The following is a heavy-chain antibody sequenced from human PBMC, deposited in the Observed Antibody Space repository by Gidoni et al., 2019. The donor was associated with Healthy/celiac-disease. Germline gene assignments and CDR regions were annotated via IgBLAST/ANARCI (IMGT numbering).Heavy chain of an antibody. CDR1: GCTSSSYS. V-gene: IGHV3-21*01. CDR3: ARDRAMIKPFDY. Sequence: EVKRMECGGGQGKPGGSLRLSWAAAGCTSSSYSMNWVRQAPGKGLEWVSSISCRSSYIYYADSVKSRFTISRDNAKNSLSLQMNSLRAEGTAVYYCARDRAMIKPFDYWGQRTLVTVSS. J-gene: IGHJ4*02. CDR2: ISCRSSYI. D-gene: IGHD3-22*01.